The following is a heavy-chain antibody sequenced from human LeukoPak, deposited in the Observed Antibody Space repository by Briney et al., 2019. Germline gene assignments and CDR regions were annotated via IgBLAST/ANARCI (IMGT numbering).Heavy chain of an antibody. V-gene: IGHV3-23*01. CDR3: AKDPPIPLDY. D-gene: IGHD2-21*01. J-gene: IGHJ4*02. CDR1: GFTFSTMP. CDR2: ISGSGGST. Sequence: GGSLRLPWPPLGFTFSTMPRAGSGQPQGRGREWVSAISGSGGSTYYADSVKGRFTISRDNSKNTLYLQMNSLRAEDTAVYYCAKDPPIPLDYWGQGTLVTVSS.